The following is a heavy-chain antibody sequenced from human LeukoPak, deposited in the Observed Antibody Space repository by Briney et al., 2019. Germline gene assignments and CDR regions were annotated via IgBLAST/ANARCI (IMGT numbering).Heavy chain of an antibody. CDR1: GFTFSSYG. V-gene: IGHV3-30*18. D-gene: IGHD4-17*01. CDR3: AKDFDTVTDWFDP. Sequence: GGSLRLSCAASGFTFSSYGVHWVRQAPGKGLEWVAVISYDGSNKYYADSVKGRFTISRDNSKNTLYLQMNSLRAEDTAVYYCAKDFDTVTDWFDPWGQGTLVTVSS. J-gene: IGHJ5*02. CDR2: ISYDGSNK.